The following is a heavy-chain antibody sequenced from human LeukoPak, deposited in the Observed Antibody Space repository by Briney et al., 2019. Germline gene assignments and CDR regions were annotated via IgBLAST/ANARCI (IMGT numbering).Heavy chain of an antibody. CDR2: ISSSGSTI. CDR1: GFTFSSYE. CDR3: ARDPSQQGYYYYYYMDV. Sequence: GGSLRLSCAASGFTFSSYEMNWVRQAPGKGLEWVSYISSSGSTIYYADSVKGRFTISRDNAKNSLYLQMNSLRAEDTAVYYCARDPSQQGYYYYYYMDVWGKGTTVTVFS. V-gene: IGHV3-48*03. J-gene: IGHJ6*03.